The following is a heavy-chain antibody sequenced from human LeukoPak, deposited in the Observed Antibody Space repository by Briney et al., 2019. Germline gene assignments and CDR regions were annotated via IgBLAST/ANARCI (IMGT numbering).Heavy chain of an antibody. V-gene: IGHV3-23*01. Sequence: PGGSLRLSCAASGFTFSSYAMSWVRQAPGKGLEWVSGISGSGGSTYYSDSLKGRFTISRDNSKNTLYLQMNSLGAEDTAVYHCAKVAPYGNYLFQYWGQGTLVTVSS. J-gene: IGHJ4*02. D-gene: IGHD1-7*01. CDR2: ISGSGGST. CDR3: AKVAPYGNYLFQY. CDR1: GFTFSSYA.